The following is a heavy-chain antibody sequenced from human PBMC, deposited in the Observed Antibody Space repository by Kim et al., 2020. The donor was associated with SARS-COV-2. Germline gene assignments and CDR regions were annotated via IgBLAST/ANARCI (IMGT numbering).Heavy chain of an antibody. J-gene: IGHJ4*02. CDR1: GFTFSSYG. Sequence: GGSLRLSCAASGFTFSSYGMHWVRQAPGKGLEWVAVISYDGSNKYYADSVKDRFTISRDNSKNTLYLQMNSLRAEDTAVYYCAKEYGHIVVVVAADYFDYWGQGTLVTVSS. CDR2: ISYDGSNK. CDR3: AKEYGHIVVVVAADYFDY. V-gene: IGHV3-30*18. D-gene: IGHD2-15*01.